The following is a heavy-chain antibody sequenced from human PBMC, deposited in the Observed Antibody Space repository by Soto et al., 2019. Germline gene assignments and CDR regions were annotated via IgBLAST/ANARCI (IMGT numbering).Heavy chain of an antibody. J-gene: IGHJ1*01. Sequence: QVQLVQSGAEVKKPGSSVKVSCKASGGTFSSYAISWVRQAPGQGLEWMGGIIPIFGTANYAQKFQGRVTITADESTSTAYMELSSLRSEDTAVYYCARGFEQQVTGVYDAEYFQHWGQGTLVTVSS. CDR2: IIPIFGTA. D-gene: IGHD6-13*01. V-gene: IGHV1-69*01. CDR1: GGTFSSYA. CDR3: ARGFEQQVTGVYDAEYFQH.